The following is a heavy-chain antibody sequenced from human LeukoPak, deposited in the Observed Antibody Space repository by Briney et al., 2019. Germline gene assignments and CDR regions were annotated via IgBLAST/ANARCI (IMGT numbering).Heavy chain of an antibody. J-gene: IGHJ4*02. CDR1: GFTFSNYC. CDR2: ICPDGTVT. CDR3: VRDFRSADY. V-gene: IGHV3-74*01. Sequence: GGSLRLSCAASGFTFSNYCMHWVRQIPGEGLVWVSRICPDGTVTNYADSVKGRFTISRDNAKNMVFLQMNSLRADDTAVYYCVRDFRSADYWGQGILVTVSS.